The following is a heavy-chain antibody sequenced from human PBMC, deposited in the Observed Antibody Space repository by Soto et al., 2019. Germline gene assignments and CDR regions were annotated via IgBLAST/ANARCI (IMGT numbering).Heavy chain of an antibody. J-gene: IGHJ6*02. Sequence: QVQLVQSGAEVTKPGSSVKVSCKASGGTFSSYTITWVRQAPGQGLEWMGRIIPILGTEDYAQKFQGRVTITADKSTSTAYLELRRLRSEDTAVYYCARGYCSAGSCYGYYGLDVWGQGTTVTVSS. CDR2: IIPILGTE. D-gene: IGHD2-15*01. CDR1: GGTFSSYT. CDR3: ARGYCSAGSCYGYYGLDV. V-gene: IGHV1-69*08.